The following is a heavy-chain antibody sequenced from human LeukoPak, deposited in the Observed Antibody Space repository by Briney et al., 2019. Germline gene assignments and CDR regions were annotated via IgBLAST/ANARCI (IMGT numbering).Heavy chain of an antibody. V-gene: IGHV3-30-3*01. CDR2: ISYDGSNK. CDR1: GFTFSSYA. CDR3: ARDSVVVVPAAVAEVADFGLYFDY. J-gene: IGHJ4*02. D-gene: IGHD2-2*01. Sequence: GGSLRLSCAASGFTFSSYAMHWVRQAPGKGLEWVAVISYDGSNKYYADSVKGRFTISRDNSKNTLYLQMNSLRAEDTAVYYCARDSVVVVPAAVAEVADFGLYFDYWGQGTLVTVSS.